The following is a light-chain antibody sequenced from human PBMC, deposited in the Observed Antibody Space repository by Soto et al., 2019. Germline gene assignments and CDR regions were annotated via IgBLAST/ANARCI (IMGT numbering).Light chain of an antibody. CDR1: QSVNSN. Sequence: EIVMTQSPATLSVSPGERATLSCRASQSVNSNLAWNQQKPGQAPRLLIYGASTRATGIPARFSGSGSGTEFTLTISSLQSEDFAVYYCQQYKHWIVFGQGTRLEIK. CDR2: GAS. CDR3: QQYKHWIV. J-gene: IGKJ5*01. V-gene: IGKV3-15*01.